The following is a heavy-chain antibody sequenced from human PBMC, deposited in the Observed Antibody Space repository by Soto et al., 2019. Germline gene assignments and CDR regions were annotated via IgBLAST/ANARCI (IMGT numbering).Heavy chain of an antibody. Sequence: VXXSCKAAGYTFTSYGISWVRQAPGQGLEWMGWISAYNGNTNYAQKLQGRVTMTTDTSTSTAYMELRSMRSDDTAVYYCARYYDFWSGLDYWGQGTLVTVSS. CDR2: ISAYNGNT. D-gene: IGHD3-3*01. CDR1: GYTFTSYG. CDR3: ARYYDFWSGLDY. J-gene: IGHJ4*02. V-gene: IGHV1-18*01.